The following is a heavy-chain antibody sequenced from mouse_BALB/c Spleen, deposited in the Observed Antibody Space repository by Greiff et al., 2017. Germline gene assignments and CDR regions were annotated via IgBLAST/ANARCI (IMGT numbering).Heavy chain of an antibody. CDR1: GFTFRSHA. CDR2: ISSGGST. Sequence: EVPLVESGGGLVKPGGSLKLSCAASGFTFRSHAMSWVRQTPEKRLEWVASISSGGSTYYPDSVKGRFTISRDNARNIRYLQMSSLRSEDTAMYYGARGDGYEVAYWGQGTLVTVSA. J-gene: IGHJ3*01. D-gene: IGHD1-2*01. V-gene: IGHV5-6-5*01. CDR3: ARGDGYEVAY.